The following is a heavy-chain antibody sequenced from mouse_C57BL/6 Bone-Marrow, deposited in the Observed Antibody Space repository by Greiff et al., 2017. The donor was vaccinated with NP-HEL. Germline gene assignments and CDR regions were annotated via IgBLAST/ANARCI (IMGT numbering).Heavy chain of an antibody. CDR2: INPNSGST. J-gene: IGHJ3*01. CDR1: GYTFTSYG. V-gene: IGHV1-64*01. Sequence: VQLQQPGAELVKPGASVKLSCKASGYTFTSYGMHWVKQRPGQGLEWIGMINPNSGSTNYNEKFKSKATLTVDKSSSTAYMQLSSLTSEDSAVYYCARVGGIYEGAYWGQGTLVTVSA. D-gene: IGHD2-3*01. CDR3: ARVGGIYEGAY.